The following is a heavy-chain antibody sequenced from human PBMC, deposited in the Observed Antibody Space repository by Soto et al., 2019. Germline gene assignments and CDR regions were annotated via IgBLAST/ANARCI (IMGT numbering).Heavy chain of an antibody. J-gene: IGHJ5*02. Sequence: QVLLEQSGAEVKRPGASVKVSCKASGYTFSNYGIIWVRQAPGQGLEWMGWIRGYNGDTNYAQKLQDRVTMTIDTSATTAYVELRSLSIDDPAGDLCASGLNSTTCFGYLDPWGQGTLVTVSS. CDR2: IRGYNGDT. D-gene: IGHD2-2*01. CDR1: GYTFSNYG. V-gene: IGHV1-18*01. CDR3: ASGLNSTTCFGYLDP.